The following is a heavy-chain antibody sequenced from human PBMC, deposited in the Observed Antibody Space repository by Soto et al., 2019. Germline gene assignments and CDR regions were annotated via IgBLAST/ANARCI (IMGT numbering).Heavy chain of an antibody. CDR1: GFTFRIYS. CDR3: ARDATFGNKGGSLDI. CDR2: MWYDGTNK. J-gene: IGHJ3*02. D-gene: IGHD3-16*01. V-gene: IGHV3-33*01. Sequence: GGSLRLSCAASGFTFRIYSMHWVRQSPGKGLEWVAVMWYDGTNKYYGESVKGRFTISRDNSENTLYLQMNSLRVEDTAVYYCARDATFGNKGGSLDIWGHGTLVTVSS.